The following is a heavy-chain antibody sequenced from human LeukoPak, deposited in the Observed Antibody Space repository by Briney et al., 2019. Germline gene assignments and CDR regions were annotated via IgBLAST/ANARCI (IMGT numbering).Heavy chain of an antibody. Sequence: ASVKVSCKASGYTFTNYDINWVRQATGQGLEWMGWMNPNSGDTGYAQKFQGRVTMTRSTSITTAYMELGSLRSEDTAVYYCARGSNYYDTNTFSAYIHHWGQGTLVTVSS. CDR3: ARGSNYYDTNTFSAYIHH. J-gene: IGHJ1*01. CDR1: GYTFTNYD. V-gene: IGHV1-8*01. D-gene: IGHD3-22*01. CDR2: MNPNSGDT.